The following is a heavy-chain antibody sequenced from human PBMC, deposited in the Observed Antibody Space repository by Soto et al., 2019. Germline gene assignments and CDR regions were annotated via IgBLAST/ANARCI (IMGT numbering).Heavy chain of an antibody. CDR3: AREYRGWSKFDP. Sequence: GASVKVSCKASGYTFTSYAMHWVRQAPGRRLEWMGWINADDDNTKYSEKFQGRVTTTTDTSASTAYMELRSLRSDDTAVYYCAREYRGWSKFDPWGQGTLVTVSS. CDR2: INADDDNT. V-gene: IGHV1-3*01. D-gene: IGHD6-19*01. CDR1: GYTFTSYA. J-gene: IGHJ5*02.